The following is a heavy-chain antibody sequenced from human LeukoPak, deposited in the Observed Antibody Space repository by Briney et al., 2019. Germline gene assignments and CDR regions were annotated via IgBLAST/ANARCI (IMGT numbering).Heavy chain of an antibody. V-gene: IGHV4-34*01. D-gene: IGHD4-11*01. Sequence: SETLSLTCAVYGGSFSGYYWSWIRQPPGKGLEWIGEINHSGCTNYNPSLKSRVTISVDTSKNQFSLKLSSVTAADTAVYYCASDYSNSYAFDIWGQGTMVTVSS. CDR1: GGSFSGYY. J-gene: IGHJ3*02. CDR2: INHSGCT. CDR3: ASDYSNSYAFDI.